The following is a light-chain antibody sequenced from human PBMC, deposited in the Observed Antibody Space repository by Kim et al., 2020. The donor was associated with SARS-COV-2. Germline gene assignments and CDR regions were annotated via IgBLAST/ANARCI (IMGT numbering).Light chain of an antibody. CDR3: QQYNNFPST. Sequence: DIQMTQSPSTLSASVGDRVTITCRASQSFSSWLAWYQQKLGKVPKLLIYKTSILESGVPSRFSGSGSGTEFTLTISSLQPDDFATYFCQQYNNFPSTFGQGTRLEIK. V-gene: IGKV1-5*03. CDR2: KTS. CDR1: QSFSSW. J-gene: IGKJ5*01.